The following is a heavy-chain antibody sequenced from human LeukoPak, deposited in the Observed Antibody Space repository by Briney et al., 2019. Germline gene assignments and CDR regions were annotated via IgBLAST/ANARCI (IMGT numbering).Heavy chain of an antibody. Sequence: PSETLSLTCTVSGGSISSYYWSWIRQPPGKGLEWIGYIYYSGSTNYNPSLKSRVTISVDTSKNQFSLKLSSVTAADTAVYYCARGSSSYGSGSSWGPFDIWGQGTMVTVSS. J-gene: IGHJ3*02. CDR2: IYYSGST. V-gene: IGHV4-59*01. CDR1: GGSISSYY. D-gene: IGHD3-10*01. CDR3: ARGSSSYGSGSSWGPFDI.